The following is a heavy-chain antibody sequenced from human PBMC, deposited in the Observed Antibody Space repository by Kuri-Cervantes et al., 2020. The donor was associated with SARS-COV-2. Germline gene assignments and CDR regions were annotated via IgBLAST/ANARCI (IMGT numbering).Heavy chain of an antibody. CDR1: GYTFTSYA. D-gene: IGHD3-22*01. CDR2: INAGNGNT. J-gene: IGHJ6*02. CDR3: AREYYDSSGYYYYYYYGMDV. V-gene: IGHV1-3*01. Sequence: ASVKASCKASGYTFTSYAMHRVRQAPGQRLEWMGWINAGNGNTKYSQKFQGRVTITRDTSASTAYMELSSLRSEDTAVYYCAREYYDSSGYYYYYYYGMDVWGQGTTVTVSS.